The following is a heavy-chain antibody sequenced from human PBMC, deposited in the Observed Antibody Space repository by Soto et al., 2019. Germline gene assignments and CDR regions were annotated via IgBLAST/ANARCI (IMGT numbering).Heavy chain of an antibody. Sequence: QVHLEQSGAEVRKPGASVKVSCKASGYTFSNHYIHWVRQAPGQGPEWMGIVNPSGGKKDYAEKFQDRVTLTTDTSTSTVYMELRSLRTEDTAIYYCARDQYHYASGSSYSTLDDWGQGTLVTVSS. CDR3: ARDQYHYASGSSYSTLDD. V-gene: IGHV1-46*01. CDR1: GYTFSNHY. J-gene: IGHJ4*02. D-gene: IGHD3-10*01. CDR2: VNPSGGKK.